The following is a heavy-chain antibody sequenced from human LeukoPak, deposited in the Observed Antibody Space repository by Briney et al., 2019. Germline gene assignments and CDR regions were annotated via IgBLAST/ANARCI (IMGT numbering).Heavy chain of an antibody. CDR3: ATDGTQQNLLWFGE. V-gene: IGHV4-4*02. Sequence: PSETLSLTCAVSGGSISSSNWWSWVRQPPGKGLEWIGEIYHSGSTNYNPSLKSRVTISVDKSKNQFSLKLSPVTAAGTAVYYCATDGTQQNLLWFGEWGQGTLVTVSS. D-gene: IGHD3-10*01. CDR2: IYHSGST. CDR1: GGSISSSNW. J-gene: IGHJ4*02.